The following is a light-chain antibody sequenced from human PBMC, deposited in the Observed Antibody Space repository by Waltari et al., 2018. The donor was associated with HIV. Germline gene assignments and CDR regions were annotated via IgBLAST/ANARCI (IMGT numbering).Light chain of an antibody. V-gene: IGKV4-1*01. Sequence: DIVLTQSLETLSVSLGERAAIHCKSAESVLSSSNSVNYFAWYQQRPGQPPTLLFSEASSRSSGVPARFTASGSRTDFTLTIDDLQADDVAVYFCQQYYSTPTFGRGTRL. CDR1: ESVLSSSNSVNY. CDR2: EAS. J-gene: IGKJ5*01. CDR3: QQYYSTPT.